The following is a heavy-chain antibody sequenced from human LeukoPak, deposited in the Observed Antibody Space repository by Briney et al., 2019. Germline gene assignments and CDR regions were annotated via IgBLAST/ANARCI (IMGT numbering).Heavy chain of an antibody. V-gene: IGHV3-11*01. CDR3: ARDGANSNWNDPRNWFDP. CDR2: ITTSSSTI. J-gene: IGHJ5*02. D-gene: IGHD1-1*01. CDR1: GFDLSDYY. Sequence: GGSLRLSCEASGFDLSDYYMTWIRQTPGRGLEWVSYITTSSSTIYYADSVKGRFTISGDNSKNSLFLHMNSLRAEDTAIYYCARDGANSNWNDPRNWFDPWGQGTLVIVSS.